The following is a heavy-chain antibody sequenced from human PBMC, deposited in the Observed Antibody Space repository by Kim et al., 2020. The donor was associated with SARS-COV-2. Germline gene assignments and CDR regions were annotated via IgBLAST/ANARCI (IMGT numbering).Heavy chain of an antibody. CDR1: GGSISSSSYY. CDR3: ARQKYDFWSGYAWSFPDY. CDR2: IYYSGST. V-gene: IGHV4-39*01. Sequence: SETLSLTCTVSGGSISSSSYYWGWIRQPPGKGLEWIGSIYYSGSTYYNPSLKSRVTISVDTSKNQFSLKLSSVTAADTAVYYCARQKYDFWSGYAWSFPDYWGQGTLVTVSS. D-gene: IGHD3-3*01. J-gene: IGHJ4*02.